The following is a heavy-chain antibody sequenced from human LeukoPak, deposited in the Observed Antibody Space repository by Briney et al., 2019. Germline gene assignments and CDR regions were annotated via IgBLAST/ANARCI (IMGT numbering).Heavy chain of an antibody. V-gene: IGHV4-39*07. Sequence: PSETLSLTCTVSGGSISSSSYYWGWIRQPPGKGLDWIGSIYYSGSTYYNPSLKSRVTISVDTSKNQFSLKLSSVTAADTAVYYCAREHYDILTGLYIDAFDIWGPGTRVTVSS. CDR2: IYYSGST. J-gene: IGHJ3*02. CDR3: AREHYDILTGLYIDAFDI. CDR1: GGSISSSSYY. D-gene: IGHD3-9*01.